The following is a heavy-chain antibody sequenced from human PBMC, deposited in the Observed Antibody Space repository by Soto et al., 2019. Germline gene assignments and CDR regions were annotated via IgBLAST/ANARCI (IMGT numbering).Heavy chain of an antibody. V-gene: IGHV1-2*02. Sequence: RASVKVSCKASGYSFTGYYIHWVRQAPGRGLEWMGWINPDSGATNYAQNFQGRVTLTSDTSISTASMDLTSLTSDDTAVYYCARGGYGTGGYPFPYFDYWGQGTLVTVSS. CDR3: ARGGYGTGGYPFPYFDY. J-gene: IGHJ4*02. D-gene: IGHD2-8*02. CDR2: INPDSGAT. CDR1: GYSFTGYY.